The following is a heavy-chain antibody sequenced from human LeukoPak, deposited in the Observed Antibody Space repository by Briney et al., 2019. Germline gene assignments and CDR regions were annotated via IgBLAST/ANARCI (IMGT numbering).Heavy chain of an antibody. CDR1: GGTFSSYA. Sequence: ASVKVSCKASGGTFSSYAISWVRQAPGQGLEWMGGIIPIFGTANYAQKFQGRVTITADESTSTAYMELSSLRSEDTAVYYCARVWNDVGNWFDPWGQGTLVTVSS. D-gene: IGHD1-1*01. CDR3: ARVWNDVGNWFDP. CDR2: IIPIFGTA. J-gene: IGHJ5*02. V-gene: IGHV1-69*13.